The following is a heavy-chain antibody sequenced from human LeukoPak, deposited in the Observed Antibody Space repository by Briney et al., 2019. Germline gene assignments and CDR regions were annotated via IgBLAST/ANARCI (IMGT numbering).Heavy chain of an antibody. V-gene: IGHV4-4*07. CDR2: IYTSGST. Sequence: SETLSLTGTVSGGSISSYYWSWIRQPAGKGLEWIGRIYTSGSTNYNPSLKSRVTMSVDTSKNQFSLKLSSVTAADTAVYYCARDFDGSFDLNPLAFDIWGQGTMVTVSS. CDR1: GGSISSYY. D-gene: IGHD3-9*01. J-gene: IGHJ3*02. CDR3: ARDFDGSFDLNPLAFDI.